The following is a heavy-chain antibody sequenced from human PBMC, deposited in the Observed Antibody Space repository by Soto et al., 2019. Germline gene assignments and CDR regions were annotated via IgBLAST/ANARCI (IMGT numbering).Heavy chain of an antibody. D-gene: IGHD1-26*01. V-gene: IGHV1-2*02. J-gene: IGHJ4*02. CDR1: GYTFSAYY. Sequence: ASVKVSCKASGYTFSAYYVHWVRQAPDQGLEWMGWINPSTGDTYFAQKFQDRVTMTRDTSISTAYMEVGSLRSDDTAVYFCARQQDRGIMAAGFDYWGQGALVTVSS. CDR3: ARQQDRGIMAAGFDY. CDR2: INPSTGDT.